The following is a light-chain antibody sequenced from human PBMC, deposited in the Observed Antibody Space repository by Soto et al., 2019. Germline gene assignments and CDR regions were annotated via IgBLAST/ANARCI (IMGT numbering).Light chain of an antibody. CDR2: ENN. CDR3: GTWDISLSLWV. V-gene: IGLV1-51*02. Sequence: QSVLTQPPSVSAAPGRKVTISCSGSSSNIGNNYVSWYQQLPETAPKLLIYENNKRPSGIPDRFSGSKSGTSATLGITGLQTGDEADYYCGTWDISLSLWVFGGGTKLTVL. CDR1: SSNIGNNY. J-gene: IGLJ3*02.